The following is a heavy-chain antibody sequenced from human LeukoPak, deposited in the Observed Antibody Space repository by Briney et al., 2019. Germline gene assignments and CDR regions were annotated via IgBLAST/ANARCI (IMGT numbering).Heavy chain of an antibody. Sequence: GASVKVSCKASGYTFTSYGISWVRQAPGQGLEWMGWISAYNGNTNYAQKLQGRVTMTTDTSTSTAYMELRSLRSDDTAVYYCAGARPCGSTSCHGDWFDPWGQGTLVTVSS. CDR3: AGARPCGSTSCHGDWFDP. V-gene: IGHV1-18*01. CDR2: ISAYNGNT. J-gene: IGHJ5*02. CDR1: GYTFTSYG. D-gene: IGHD2-2*01.